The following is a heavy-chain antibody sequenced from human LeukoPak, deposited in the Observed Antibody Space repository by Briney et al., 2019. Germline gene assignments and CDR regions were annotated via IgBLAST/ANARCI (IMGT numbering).Heavy chain of an antibody. CDR1: GYTFTGYY. V-gene: IGHV1-2*02. CDR2: INPNSGGT. CDR3: ARVWWFGDIHGWFDP. Sequence: ASVKVSCKASGYTFTGYYMHWVRQAPGQGLEWMGWINPNSGGTNYAQKFQGRVTMTRDTSISTAYMELSRLRSDDTAVYYCARVWWFGDIHGWFDPWGQGTLVTVSS. D-gene: IGHD3-10*01. J-gene: IGHJ5*02.